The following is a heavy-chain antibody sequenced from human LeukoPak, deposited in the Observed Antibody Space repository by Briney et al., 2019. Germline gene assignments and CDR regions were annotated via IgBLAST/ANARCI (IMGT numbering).Heavy chain of an antibody. CDR2: IYYSGST. Sequence: SETLSLTCTVSGYSISSGYYWGWIRQPPGKGLEWIGYIYYSGSTNYNPSLKSRVTISVDTSKNQFSLKLSSVTAADTAVYYCARDEGRGRAFDIWGQGTMVTVSS. CDR3: ARDEGRGRAFDI. CDR1: GYSISSGYY. V-gene: IGHV4-61*01. D-gene: IGHD3-10*01. J-gene: IGHJ3*02.